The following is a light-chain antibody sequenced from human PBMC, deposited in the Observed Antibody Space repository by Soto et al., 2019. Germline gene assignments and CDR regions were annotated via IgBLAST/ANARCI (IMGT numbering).Light chain of an antibody. CDR3: QQYGSSPYT. CDR2: GAS. CDR1: QSVRNSY. Sequence: EILLTQSPGTLSLSPGERATLSCRASQSVRNSYLAWYQQKPGQAPRLLIYGASGRATGIPGRFSGSGSVTDFTLTISRLEPEDFAVYYCQQYGSSPYTFGQGTKLEI. V-gene: IGKV3-20*01. J-gene: IGKJ2*01.